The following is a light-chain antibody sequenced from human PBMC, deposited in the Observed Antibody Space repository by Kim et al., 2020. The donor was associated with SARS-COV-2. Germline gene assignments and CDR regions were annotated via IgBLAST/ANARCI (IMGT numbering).Light chain of an antibody. CDR1: PGRRSY. CDR3: QQSYSTPRT. J-gene: IGKJ1*01. Sequence: SSVGDRVNIKWRASPGRRSYLNWFQQKPGKAPKLLIYAASSLQSGVPSRFSGSGSGTDFTLTISSLQAEDFATYYCQQSYSTPRTFGQGTKVDIK. CDR2: AAS. V-gene: IGKV1-39*01.